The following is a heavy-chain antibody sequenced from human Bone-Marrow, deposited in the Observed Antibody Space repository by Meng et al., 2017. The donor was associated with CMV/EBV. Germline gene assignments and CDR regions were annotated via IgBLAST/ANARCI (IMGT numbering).Heavy chain of an antibody. CDR2: IYYSGST. V-gene: IGHV4-39*07. D-gene: IGHD3-3*01. J-gene: IGHJ4*02. CDR1: GGSISSSSYY. Sequence: SETLSLTCTVSGGSISSSSYYWGWIRQPPGKGLEWIGSIYYSGSTYCNPSLKSRVTISVDTSKNQFSLKLSSVTAADTAVYYCARVKQYYDFWGGYYTSFLFDYWGQGTLVTVYS. CDR3: ARVKQYYDFWGGYYTSFLFDY.